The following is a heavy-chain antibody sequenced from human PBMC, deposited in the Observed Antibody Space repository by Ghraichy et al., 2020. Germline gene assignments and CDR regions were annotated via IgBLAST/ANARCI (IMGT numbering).Heavy chain of an antibody. Sequence: GESLNISCVGSGFTFSDYWMTWVRQAPGKGLEWVANIKQDGSEKYYLDSVKGRFTISRDNAKNSLYLQMNSLRAEDTAVYYCAGSLYCSGGTCYDGYFDLWGRGTLVTVSS. CDR3: AGSLYCSGGTCYDGYFDL. V-gene: IGHV3-7*01. D-gene: IGHD2-15*01. J-gene: IGHJ2*01. CDR2: IKQDGSEK. CDR1: GFTFSDYW.